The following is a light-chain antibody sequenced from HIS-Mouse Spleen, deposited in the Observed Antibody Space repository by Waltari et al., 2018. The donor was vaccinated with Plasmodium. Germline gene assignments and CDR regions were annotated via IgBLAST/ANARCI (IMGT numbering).Light chain of an antibody. Sequence: SYELTQPPSVSVSPGQTARITCSGDALPKQYAYWYQQKPGQAPVLVIYKDSERPSGILERCSGSSSGTTGTLTISGVQAEDEADYYCQSADSSGTYRVFGGGTKLTVL. V-gene: IGLV3-25*03. J-gene: IGLJ2*01. CDR3: QSADSSGTYRV. CDR1: ALPKQY. CDR2: KDS.